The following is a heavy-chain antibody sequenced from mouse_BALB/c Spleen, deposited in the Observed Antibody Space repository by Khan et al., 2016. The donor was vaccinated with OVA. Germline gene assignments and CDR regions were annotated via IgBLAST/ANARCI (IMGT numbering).Heavy chain of an antibody. CDR2: ISSGGST. J-gene: IGHJ2*01. V-gene: IGHV5-6-5*01. CDR1: GFTFSSFV. Sequence: EVQLVESGGGAVKPGGSLKLSCAVSGFTFSSFVMSWVRQTPEKRLEWVASISSGGSTYYPATVKGRFTISSDNARDIVYLQMSSLRSEDMAIYYCTREAYRYDEYYFDYWGQGTTLIVSS. CDR3: TREAYRYDEYYFDY. D-gene: IGHD2-14*01.